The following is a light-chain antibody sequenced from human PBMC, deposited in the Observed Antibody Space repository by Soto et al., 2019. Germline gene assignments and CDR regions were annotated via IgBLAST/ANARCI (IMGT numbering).Light chain of an antibody. CDR1: QSVSNN. V-gene: IGKV3-15*01. CDR3: QQYNNWPPLT. J-gene: IGKJ4*01. Sequence: PGTLSLSPGERATISCRASQSVSNNYLAWYQQKPGQAPRLLIYGASTRATGIPARFSGSGSGTEFTLTISSLQSEDFAVYYCQQYNNWPPLTFGGGTKVDIK. CDR2: GAS.